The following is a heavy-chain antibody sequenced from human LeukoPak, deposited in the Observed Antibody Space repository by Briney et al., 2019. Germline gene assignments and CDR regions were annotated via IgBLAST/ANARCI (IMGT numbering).Heavy chain of an antibody. CDR3: ARGFYLNWFDP. CDR2: INHSGST. V-gene: IGHV4-34*01. J-gene: IGHJ5*02. Sequence: PSETLSLTCAVYGGSFSGYYWSWIRQPPGKGLEWIGEINHSGSTNYNPSLKSRVTTSVDTSKNQFSLKLSSVTAADTAVYYCARGFYLNWFDPWGQGTLVTVSS. D-gene: IGHD2/OR15-2a*01. CDR1: GGSFSGYY.